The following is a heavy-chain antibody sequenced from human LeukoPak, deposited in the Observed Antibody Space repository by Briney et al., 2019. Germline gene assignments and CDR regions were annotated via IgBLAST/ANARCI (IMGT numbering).Heavy chain of an antibody. CDR3: GKVHRLWSYFDY. CDR2: SSCSGGST. J-gene: IGHJ4*02. V-gene: IGHV3-23*01. CDR1: VFSFSSYS. D-gene: IGHD3-10*01. Sequence: GGCFRLACSPSVFSFSSYSISSVRQAPGKGLELVSASSCSGGSTNYADSVNGRFTSSRDNPKHTLYLQMNSRRDEGPSVYDCGKVHRLWSYFDYWGEGTLVTVSS.